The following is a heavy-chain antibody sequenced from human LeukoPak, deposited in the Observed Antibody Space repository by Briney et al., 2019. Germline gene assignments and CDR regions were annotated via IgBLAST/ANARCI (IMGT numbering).Heavy chain of an antibody. CDR1: GFTVINNI. V-gene: IGHV3-66*01. CDR3: ARGMIEVSAGDY. D-gene: IGHD3-22*01. Sequence: GGSLRLSCVASGFTVINNIMTWVRQAPGKGLEWVSVIYTGGGTSYADSVKGRFTISGDNSKNTLYLQMNSLRVEDTAVYYCARGMIEVSAGDYWGQGTLVTVSS. J-gene: IGHJ4*02. CDR2: IYTGGGT.